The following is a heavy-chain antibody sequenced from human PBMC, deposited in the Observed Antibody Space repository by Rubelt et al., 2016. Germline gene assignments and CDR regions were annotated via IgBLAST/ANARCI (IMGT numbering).Heavy chain of an antibody. CDR1: GFTFSSDS. J-gene: IGHJ4*02. V-gene: IGHV3-23*01. Sequence: PGGSLRLSCAASGFTFSSDSISWVRQAPGKGLEGVSAISGSGGSTHYADSVKGRLTISRDNSKNTLYLQMNSLRVDDTAVYYCARERDDFYGAGSHFDLWGQGALVTVSS. CDR3: ARERDDFYGAGSHFDL. D-gene: IGHD3-10*01. CDR2: ISGSGGST.